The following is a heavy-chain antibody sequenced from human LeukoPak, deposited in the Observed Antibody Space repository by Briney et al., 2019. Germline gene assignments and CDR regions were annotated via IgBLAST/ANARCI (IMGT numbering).Heavy chain of an antibody. V-gene: IGHV4-61*02. CDR3: ARRGLMVRGVSFDY. J-gene: IGHJ4*02. Sequence: SQTLSLTCTVSGGSISSGSYYWSWIRQPAGKGLEWIGRIYTSGSTNYNPSLKSRVTISVDTSKNQFSLKLSSVTAADTAVYYCARRGLMVRGVSFDYWGQGTLVTVSS. D-gene: IGHD3-10*01. CDR1: GGSISSGSYY. CDR2: IYTSGST.